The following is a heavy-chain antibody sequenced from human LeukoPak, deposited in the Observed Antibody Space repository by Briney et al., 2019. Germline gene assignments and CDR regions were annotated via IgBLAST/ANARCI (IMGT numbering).Heavy chain of an antibody. V-gene: IGHV4-39*02. J-gene: IGHJ6*03. CDR1: GGSISSSSYY. CDR3: ARDGSSWSADYYYYMDV. CDR2: IYYSGST. D-gene: IGHD6-13*01. Sequence: SETLSLTCTVSGGSISSSSYYWGWIRQPPGKGLEWIGSIYYSGSTYYNPSLKSRVTISADTSNNQFSLHLSSVTPEDTAVYYCARDGSSWSADYYYYMDVWGKGTTVTVSS.